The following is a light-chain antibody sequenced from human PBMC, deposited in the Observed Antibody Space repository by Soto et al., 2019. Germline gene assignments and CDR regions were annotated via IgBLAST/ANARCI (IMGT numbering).Light chain of an antibody. V-gene: IGKV1-17*01. CDR1: QGVRND. CDR2: SSS. J-gene: IGKJ1*01. Sequence: DIQMTQSPSSLSASVGDRVTITCRASQGVRNDLGWYKQKPGKAPKRLIYSSSNSQSGVPSRFSGSASGTEFNLTISSLQPEDSATSYCLQHHSFPRTFGQGTKVDIK. CDR3: LQHHSFPRT.